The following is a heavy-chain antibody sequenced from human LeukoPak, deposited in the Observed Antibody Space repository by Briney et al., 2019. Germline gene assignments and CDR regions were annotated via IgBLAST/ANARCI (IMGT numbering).Heavy chain of an antibody. CDR1: GFMYHTYW. J-gene: IGHJ6*02. CDR3: ARDQSVTNYYYGMDV. CDR2: ISSSSTYI. D-gene: IGHD4-17*01. V-gene: IGHV3-21*01. Sequence: KPGGSLRLSCAASGFMYHTYWMSWVRQAPGKGLEWVSSISSSSTYIYYADSMKGRFTISRDNAKNSLYLQMYSLRAEDTAVYYCARDQSVTNYYYGMDVWGQGTTVTVSS.